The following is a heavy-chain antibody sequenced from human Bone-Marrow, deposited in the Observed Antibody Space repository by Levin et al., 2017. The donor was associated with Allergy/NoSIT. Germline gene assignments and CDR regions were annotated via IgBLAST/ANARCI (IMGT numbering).Heavy chain of an antibody. CDR3: MCHHYWLPTG. CDR1: GFTFSNAY. Sequence: GGSLRLSCAASGFTFSNAYMSWVRQAPGKGLEWVGRIAIKTDGVATDYAAPVKGRFTVSSDDSRNTLFLQMSSLIIEDTGVYYCMCHHYWLPTGWGQGTLVTVYS. V-gene: IGHV3-15*04. D-gene: IGHD2-8*02. J-gene: IGHJ4*02. CDR2: IAIKTDGVAT.